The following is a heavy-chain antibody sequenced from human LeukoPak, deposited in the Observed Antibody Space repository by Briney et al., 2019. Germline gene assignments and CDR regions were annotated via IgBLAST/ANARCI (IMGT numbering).Heavy chain of an antibody. J-gene: IGHJ1*01. V-gene: IGHV3-43*02. CDR1: GFTFDNYA. CDR3: ARDSQEFFQH. Sequence: GGSLRLSCAASGFTFDNYAIHWVRQAPGQGLEWVSLISGDGGSTYYADSMKGRFTISRDNSKNSLYLQMNSLRTEDTALYYCARDSQEFFQHWGQGTLVTVSS. CDR2: ISGDGGST.